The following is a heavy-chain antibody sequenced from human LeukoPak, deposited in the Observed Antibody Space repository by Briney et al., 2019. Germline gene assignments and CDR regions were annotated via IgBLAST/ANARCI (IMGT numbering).Heavy chain of an antibody. V-gene: IGHV4-31*03. CDR3: ARGKRLESSGYYFTWFDP. J-gene: IGHJ5*02. D-gene: IGHD3-22*01. CDR1: GGSITSGGYY. Sequence: SETLSLTCTVSGGSITSGGYYWSWIRQHPGKGLEWIGYISHSGTTYYHPYNPSLKSRVTIPLDTSKNQFSLKLRSVTAADTAVYYCARGKRLESSGYYFTWFDPWGQGTLVTASS. CDR2: ISHSGTT.